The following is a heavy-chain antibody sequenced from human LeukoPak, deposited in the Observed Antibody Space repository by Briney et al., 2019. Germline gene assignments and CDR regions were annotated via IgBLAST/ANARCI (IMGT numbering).Heavy chain of an antibody. CDR3: ARAHVDYYYGMDV. V-gene: IGHV3-21*01. CDR1: GFTFSSYS. Sequence: GGSLRLSCAASGFTFSSYSMNWVRQAPGMGLEWVSSISSSSSYIYYADSVKGRFTISRDNAKNSLYLQMNSLRAEDTAVYYCARAHVDYYYGMDVWGQGTTVTVSS. CDR2: ISSSSSYI. J-gene: IGHJ6*02.